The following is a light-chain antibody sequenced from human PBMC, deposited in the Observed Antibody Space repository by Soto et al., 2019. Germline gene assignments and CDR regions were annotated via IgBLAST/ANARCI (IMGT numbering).Light chain of an antibody. V-gene: IGLV3-21*04. J-gene: IGLJ2*01. CDR2: YDS. CDR3: QVWDSSSDRHVV. Sequence: SYELTQPPSVSVAPGKTARITCGGTNIGSKSVHWYQQKPGQAPVLVIYYDSDRPSGIPERFSGSNSGNTATLTISRVEAGDEADYYCQVWDSSSDRHVVFGGGTKLTVL. CDR1: NIGSKS.